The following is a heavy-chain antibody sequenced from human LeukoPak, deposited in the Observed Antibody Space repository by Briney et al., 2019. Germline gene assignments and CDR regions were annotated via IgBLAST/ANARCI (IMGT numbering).Heavy chain of an antibody. CDR2: IYYSGST. CDR1: GGSISSYY. D-gene: IGHD3-16*01. Sequence: SETLSLTCTVSGGSISSYYWRLIRQPPGKGLEWIGYIYYSGSTNYNPSLKSRVTISVDTSKNQFSLKLSSVTAADTAVYYCARVKTYYVWGSWKPNWFDPWGQGTLVTVSP. V-gene: IGHV4-59*01. CDR3: ARVKTYYVWGSWKPNWFDP. J-gene: IGHJ5*02.